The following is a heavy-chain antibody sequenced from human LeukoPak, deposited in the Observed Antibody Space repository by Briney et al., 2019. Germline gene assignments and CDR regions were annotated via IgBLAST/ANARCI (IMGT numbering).Heavy chain of an antibody. CDR2: FYPGDSDT. D-gene: IGHD3-10*01. CDR1: GYSFTSYW. V-gene: IGHV5-51*01. CDR3: ARHKSEVRGVLDY. Sequence: GESLQISCHGSGYSFTSYWIGWVRQMPGKGLEWMGIFYPGDSDTRYSPSFQGQVTISADKSISTAYLQWSSLKASDTAMYYCARHKSEVRGVLDYWGQGTLVTVSS. J-gene: IGHJ4*02.